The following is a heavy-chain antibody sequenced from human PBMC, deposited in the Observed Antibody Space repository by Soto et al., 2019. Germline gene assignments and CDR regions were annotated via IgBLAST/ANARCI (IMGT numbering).Heavy chain of an antibody. CDR2: IYYSGST. V-gene: IGHV4-59*08. D-gene: IGHD6-6*01. CDR3: ASRPTSGSSSPFDY. J-gene: IGHJ4*02. Sequence: SXTLSLTCTVSGASMSSYYWSWLRQPPGKGLEWIGYIYYSGSTNYNPSLKSRVTISLDTSKKQFSLKLSSMTAADTAVYYCASRPTSGSSSPFDYWGQGTLVTVSS. CDR1: GASMSSYY.